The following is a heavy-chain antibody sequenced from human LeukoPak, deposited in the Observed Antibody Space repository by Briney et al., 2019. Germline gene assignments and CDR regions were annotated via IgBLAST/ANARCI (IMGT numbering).Heavy chain of an antibody. D-gene: IGHD3-10*01. J-gene: IGHJ3*02. CDR1: GFIVSNNY. CDR3: ARVITMVRGVIRHDAFDI. CDR2: IYRSGSS. V-gene: IGHV3-66*01. Sequence: GGSLRLSCVASGFIVSNNYMSWVRQAPGMGLEWVSTIYRSGSSFYADSVKGRFTISRDNSKKTLYLQMNSLRAEDTAVYYCARVITMVRGVIRHDAFDIWGQGTMVTVSS.